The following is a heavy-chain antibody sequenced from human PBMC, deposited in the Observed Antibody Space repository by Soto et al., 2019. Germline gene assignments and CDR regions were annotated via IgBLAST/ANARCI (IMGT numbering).Heavy chain of an antibody. J-gene: IGHJ6*02. CDR1: GFTFSDYY. Sequence: GGSLRLSCAASGFTFSDYYMSWIRQAPGKGLEWVSYISSSSSYTNYADSVKGRFTISRDNAKNSLYLQMNSLRAEDTAVYYCAREGYSSSSDSYYGMDVWGQGTTVTVSS. CDR3: AREGYSSSSDSYYGMDV. V-gene: IGHV3-11*06. CDR2: ISSSSSYT. D-gene: IGHD6-6*01.